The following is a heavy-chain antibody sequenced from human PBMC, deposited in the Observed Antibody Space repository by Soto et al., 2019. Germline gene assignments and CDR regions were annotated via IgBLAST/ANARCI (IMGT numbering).Heavy chain of an antibody. CDR1: GYSISSGYY. Sequence: SETLSLTSAVSGYSISSGYYWGCIRQPPGKGLEWLGSIYHSGSTYYNPSLKSRVTISVDTSKHQFSLKLSSVTAADTAVYYCARVGVARFGSSTYFDYWGQGTLVTVSS. CDR2: IYHSGST. CDR3: ARVGVARFGSSTYFDY. J-gene: IGHJ4*02. D-gene: IGHD3-3*01. V-gene: IGHV4-38-2*01.